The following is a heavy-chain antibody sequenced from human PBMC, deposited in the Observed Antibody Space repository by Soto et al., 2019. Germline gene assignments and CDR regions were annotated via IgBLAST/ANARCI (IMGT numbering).Heavy chain of an antibody. CDR1: GGSFSGYY. CDR3: ARGLRSLRYFDWLSTNWFDP. J-gene: IGHJ5*02. V-gene: IGHV4-34*01. Sequence: PSETLSLTCAVYGGSFSGYYWSWIRQPPGKGLEWIGEINHSGSTNYNPSLKSRVTISVDTSKNQFSLKLSSVTAADTAVYYCARGLRSLRYFDWLSTNWFDPWGQGTLVTVSS. D-gene: IGHD3-9*01. CDR2: INHSGST.